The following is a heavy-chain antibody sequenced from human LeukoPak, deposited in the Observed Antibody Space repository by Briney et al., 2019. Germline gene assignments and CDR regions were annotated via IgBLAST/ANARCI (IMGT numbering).Heavy chain of an antibody. J-gene: IGHJ4*02. CDR2: MNPNSGNT. V-gene: IGHV1-8*02. CDR1: GYTFTSYY. D-gene: IGHD3-22*01. Sequence: ASVKVSCKASGYTFTSYYMHWVRQAPGQGLEWMGWMNPNSGNTGYAQKFQGRVTMTRNTSISTAYMELSSLRSEDTAVYYCAIRRSGGYYSSFDYWGQGTLVTVSS. CDR3: AIRRSGGYYSSFDY.